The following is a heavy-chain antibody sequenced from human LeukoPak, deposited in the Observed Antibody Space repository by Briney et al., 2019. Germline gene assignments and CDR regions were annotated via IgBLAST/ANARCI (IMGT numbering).Heavy chain of an antibody. CDR2: FNPSGGST. Sequence: ASVKVSCKASGYTFTSYGISWVRQAPGQGLEWMGVFNPSGGSTSYAQKLQGRVTMTRDTSTRTVYMELSSLRSEDTAVYYCARVRDGYNDAFDIWGQGTMVIVSS. D-gene: IGHD5-24*01. V-gene: IGHV1-46*01. CDR3: ARVRDGYNDAFDI. J-gene: IGHJ3*02. CDR1: GYTFTSYG.